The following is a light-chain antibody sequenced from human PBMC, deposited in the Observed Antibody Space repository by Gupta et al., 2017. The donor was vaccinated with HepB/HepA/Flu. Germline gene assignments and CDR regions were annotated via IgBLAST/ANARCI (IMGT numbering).Light chain of an antibody. J-gene: IGKJ1*01. CDR3: QQEDSYPWT. Sequence: ALRISQSPSPCTASPGDRVTIPCRASQGISSYLAWYQQKPGKAPKLLIYAASTLQSGVPSRFSGSGSGTXFTLTIXCRQSEDFATYYCQQEDSYPWTFGXGTKVEIK. CDR1: QGISSY. V-gene: IGKV1-8*01. CDR2: AAS.